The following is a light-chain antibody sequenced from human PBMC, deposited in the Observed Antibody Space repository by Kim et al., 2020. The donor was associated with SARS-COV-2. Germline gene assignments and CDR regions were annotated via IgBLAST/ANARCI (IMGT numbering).Light chain of an antibody. CDR2: GVT. CDR3: CSYVGSYV. V-gene: IGLV2-11*03. Sequence: SPGQSVTISCSGTHRDFGSNNYVSWYQQIPGKAPKLIIYGVTERPSGVPDRFSGSKSGNTASLTISGLQTEDEAEYYCCSYVGSYVFGAGTKVTVL. J-gene: IGLJ1*01. CDR1: HRDFGSNNY.